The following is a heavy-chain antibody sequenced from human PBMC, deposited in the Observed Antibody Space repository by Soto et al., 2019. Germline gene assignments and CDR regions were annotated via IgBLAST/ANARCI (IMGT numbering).Heavy chain of an antibody. CDR1: GYTFTNYE. Sequence: QVQLVQSGAEVKKPGASVTVSCQASGYTFTNYEINWVRQAPGQGLEWLGWISPSSGNTGNPQKFQGRVSMTRNNSMNTAYMELSSLTSDDTAVYYCARGFQSFGLVKEIDPWGQGTMVIVSS. CDR2: ISPSSGNT. V-gene: IGHV1-8*01. CDR3: ARGFQSFGLVKEIDP. J-gene: IGHJ5*02. D-gene: IGHD3-3*01.